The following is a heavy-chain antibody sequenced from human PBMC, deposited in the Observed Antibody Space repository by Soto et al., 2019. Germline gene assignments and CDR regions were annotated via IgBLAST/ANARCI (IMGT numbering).Heavy chain of an antibody. CDR1: GFTFSDNY. CDR2: ISSSSSYT. Sequence: GGSLRLSCAASGFTFSDNYMSWIRQAPGKGLEWVSYISSSSSYTNYADSVKGRFTISRDNAKNSLYLQMNSLRAEDTAVYYCARYPGIAAAGHFDYWGQGTLVTVS. J-gene: IGHJ4*02. CDR3: ARYPGIAAAGHFDY. V-gene: IGHV3-11*03. D-gene: IGHD6-13*01.